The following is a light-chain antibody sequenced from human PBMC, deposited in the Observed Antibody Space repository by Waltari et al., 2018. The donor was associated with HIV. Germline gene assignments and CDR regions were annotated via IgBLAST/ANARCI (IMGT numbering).Light chain of an antibody. Sequence: DLVMTQSPDPLTVSLGDRATINCRSSQSVLYKSDSKIYLGWFQQKPGQPPKLLCYWASTREYGVPDRFSGSGSGTEFTLTITSLQAEDVAVYYCQQYYKIPWTFGQGTKVEL. V-gene: IGKV4-1*01. CDR2: WAS. CDR3: QQYYKIPWT. CDR1: QSVLYKSDSKIY. J-gene: IGKJ1*01.